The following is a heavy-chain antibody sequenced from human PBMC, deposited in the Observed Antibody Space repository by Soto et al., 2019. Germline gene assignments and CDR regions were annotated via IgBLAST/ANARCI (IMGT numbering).Heavy chain of an antibody. J-gene: IGHJ4*01. V-gene: IGHV4-39*01. CDR3: ARQLRRIIVVISEAYFDS. CDR1: GGSISSSSIYY. D-gene: IGHD3-22*01. CDR2: IYYSGST. Sequence: SETLSLTCTFSGGSISSSSIYYWGWIRQPPGKGLEWIGTIYYSGSTYYNPSLKSRVTISVDTSKNQFSLKLSSVTAADTAVYYCARQLRRIIVVISEAYFDSWGQGTLVTVSS.